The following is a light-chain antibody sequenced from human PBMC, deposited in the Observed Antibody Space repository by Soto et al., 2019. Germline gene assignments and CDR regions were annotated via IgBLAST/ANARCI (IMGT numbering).Light chain of an antibody. J-gene: IGLJ2*01. CDR3: GTWDSSLSVGV. CDR2: DNN. Sequence: QSVLTQPPSVSAAPGQKVTISCSGSSFNIGNNYVSWYQQLPGTAPKLLIYDNNKRPSGIPDRFSGSKSGTSATLGITGLQTGDEADDYCGTWDSSLSVGVFGGGTKLTVL. CDR1: SFNIGNNY. V-gene: IGLV1-51*01.